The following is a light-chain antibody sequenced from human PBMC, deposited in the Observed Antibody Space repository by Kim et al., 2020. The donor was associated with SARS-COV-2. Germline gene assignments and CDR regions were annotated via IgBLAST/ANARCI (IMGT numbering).Light chain of an antibody. CDR3: QVWDSTTTV. Sequence: ESPGQTASITCSGGRLRHKYGCWYRQKRGQAPEVVKDKNTKRPSEIPERCSGSNYGNTATLTISGTEDVDEDDYYCQVWDSTTTVFGGGTQLTVL. CDR2: KNT. J-gene: IGLJ3*02. V-gene: IGLV3-1*01. CDR1: RLRHKY.